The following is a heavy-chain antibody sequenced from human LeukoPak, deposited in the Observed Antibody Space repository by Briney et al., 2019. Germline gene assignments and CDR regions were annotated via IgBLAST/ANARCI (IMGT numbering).Heavy chain of an antibody. CDR1: GFTFNTYT. D-gene: IGHD1-26*01. V-gene: IGHV3-23*01. CDR3: AKESGFRVGSIDY. Sequence: GGSLRLSCAASGFTFNTYTMNWVRQAPGKGPEWVSGISGSGGSTFYADFVGGRFTIFRDTSKNTLYLDIKSLRVGDTAVYYCAKESGFRVGSIDYWGQGTLVTVSS. CDR2: ISGSGGST. J-gene: IGHJ4*02.